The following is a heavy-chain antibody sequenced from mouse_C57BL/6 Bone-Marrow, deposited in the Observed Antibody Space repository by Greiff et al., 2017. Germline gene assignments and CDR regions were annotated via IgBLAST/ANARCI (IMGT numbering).Heavy chain of an antibody. CDR2: IDPSDSET. V-gene: IGHV1-52*01. CDR3: ATKRTRFYYFDY. Sequence: QVQLQQPGAELVRPGSSVKLSCKASGYTFTSYWMHWVKQRPIQGLEWIGNIDPSDSETHYNQKFKDKATLTVDKSSSTAYMQLSSLTSEDSAVXHCATKRTRFYYFDYWGQGTTRTVSS. J-gene: IGHJ2*01. CDR1: GYTFTSYW. D-gene: IGHD3-3*01.